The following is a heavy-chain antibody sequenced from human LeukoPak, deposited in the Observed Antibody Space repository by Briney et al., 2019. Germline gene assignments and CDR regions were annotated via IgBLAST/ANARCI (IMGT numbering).Heavy chain of an antibody. CDR3: ARDRMGGSFDY. CDR2: ITGDSGTI. V-gene: IGHV3-48*01. Sequence: GGSLRLSCAASGFAFSSYAMNWVRQAPGKGLEWVSFITGDSGTIYYVDPMKGRFTISRDNAKNSLYLQIDNLRAEDTAVYYCARDRMGGSFDYCGQGTPVTVSS. D-gene: IGHD2-15*01. CDR1: GFAFSSYA. J-gene: IGHJ4*02.